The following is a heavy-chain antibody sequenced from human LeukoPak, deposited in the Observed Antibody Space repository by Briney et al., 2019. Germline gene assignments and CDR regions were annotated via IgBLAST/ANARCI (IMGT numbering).Heavy chain of an antibody. CDR1: GFTVSSNY. D-gene: IGHD1-20*01. J-gene: IGHJ6*02. CDR2: IYSGGST. Sequence: GGSLRLSCAASGFTVSSNYMSWVRQAPGKGLVWYSVIYSGGSTYYADSVKGRFTISRHNSKNTLYLQMNSLRAEDTAVYYCARTRVTRYNWNYDYYYGMDVWGQGTTVTVSS. CDR3: ARTRVTRYNWNYDYYYGMDV. V-gene: IGHV3-53*04.